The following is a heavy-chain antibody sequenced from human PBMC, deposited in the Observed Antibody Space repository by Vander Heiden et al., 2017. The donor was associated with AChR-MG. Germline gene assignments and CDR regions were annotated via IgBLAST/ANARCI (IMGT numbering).Heavy chain of an antibody. D-gene: IGHD3-22*01. V-gene: IGHV3-7*01. CDR3: ARGSYYYDSSGYRYYYYYGMDV. J-gene: IGHJ6*02. CDR2: IKQDGSEK. Sequence: EVQLVESGGGLVQPGGSLRLSCAASGFTFSSDWMSWVRQAPGKGLEWVANIKQDGSEKYYVDSLKGRFTISRDNAKNSLYLQMNSLRAEDTAVYYCARGSYYYDSSGYRYYYYYGMDVWGQGTTVTVSS. CDR1: GFTFSSDW.